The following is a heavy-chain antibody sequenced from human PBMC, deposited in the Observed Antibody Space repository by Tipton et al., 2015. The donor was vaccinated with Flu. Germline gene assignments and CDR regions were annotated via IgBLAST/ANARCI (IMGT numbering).Heavy chain of an antibody. D-gene: IGHD3-22*01. CDR1: GDSIGSRYF. CDR2: VHQTGST. V-gene: IGHV4-38-2*01. J-gene: IGHJ3*02. CDR3: AVAMIVVEETRTDAFDI. Sequence: TLSLTCSVSGDSIGSRYFWGWIRQPPGKGLEWIGNVHQTGSTYYNPSLRSRVNIAVDRPKNQFSLRLSSVTAADTAVYYCAVAMIVVEETRTDAFDIWGQGTMVTVSS.